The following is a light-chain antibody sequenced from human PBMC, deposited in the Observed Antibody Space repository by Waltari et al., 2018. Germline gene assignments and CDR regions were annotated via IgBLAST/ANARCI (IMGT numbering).Light chain of an antibody. CDR2: SAS. Sequence: EIVLTQSPGTLSLSPGERVTLSCRASQSVTSSYLAWYQQKPGQAPRLLIYSASNRATGIPDRFSGRGSRTDCTLTISRLEPEDFAVYCCQQYGSSPPTFGQGTKVEIK. V-gene: IGKV3-20*01. CDR1: QSVTSSY. CDR3: QQYGSSPPT. J-gene: IGKJ1*01.